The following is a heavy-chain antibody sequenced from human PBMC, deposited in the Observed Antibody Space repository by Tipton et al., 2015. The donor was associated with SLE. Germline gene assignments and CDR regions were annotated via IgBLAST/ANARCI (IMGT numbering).Heavy chain of an antibody. J-gene: IGHJ6*03. CDR3: AGGPALDSTGYYMDV. CDR1: GFTFSLYE. V-gene: IGHV3-48*03. Sequence: SLRLSCAASGFTFSLYEMNWVRQSPGKGLEWISYISSTGSAIYYADSVKGRFTISRDNAKNSVFLQMSSLRGEDAALYYCAGGPALDSTGYYMDVWGRGTTVIVSS. D-gene: IGHD1-1*01. CDR2: ISSTGSAI.